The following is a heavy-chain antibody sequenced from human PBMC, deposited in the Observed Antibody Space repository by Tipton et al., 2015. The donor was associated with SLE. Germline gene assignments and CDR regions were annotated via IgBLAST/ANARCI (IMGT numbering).Heavy chain of an antibody. J-gene: IGHJ4*02. Sequence: QSGAEVKKPGSSVKVSCKASGGTFSSYAISWVRQAPGQGLEWMGGIIPIFGTANYAQKFQCRVTITADESTSTAYMGLSSLRSEDTALYYCARVDGRYGSSGSLFDYWGQGTLVTVSS. V-gene: IGHV1-69*01. CDR1: GGTFSSYA. CDR3: ARVDGRYGSSGSLFDY. CDR2: IIPIFGTA. D-gene: IGHD3-22*01.